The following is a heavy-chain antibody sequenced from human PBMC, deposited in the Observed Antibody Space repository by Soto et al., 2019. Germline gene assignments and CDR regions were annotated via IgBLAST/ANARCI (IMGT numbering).Heavy chain of an antibody. CDR3: VRDQGVPVTT. V-gene: IGHV3-53*01. J-gene: IGHJ4*02. Sequence: EVQVLESGGGLIQPGGSLRLSCAASGFTVSSNYMNWVRQAPGKGLEWISVVFTDGGTIYAGSVKGRFTISRDISKNMLFLQMNSLRAEDTAVYYCVRDQGVPVTTWGQGTLVTVSS. CDR2: VFTDGGT. CDR1: GFTVSSNY. D-gene: IGHD6-19*01.